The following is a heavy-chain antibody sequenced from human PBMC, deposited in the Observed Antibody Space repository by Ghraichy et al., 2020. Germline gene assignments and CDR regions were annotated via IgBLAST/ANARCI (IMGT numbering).Heavy chain of an antibody. D-gene: IGHD3-10*01. Sequence: SETLSLTCTVSGGSISSGDYYWSWIRQPPGKGLEWIGYIYYSGSTYYNPSLKSRVTISVDTSKNQFSLKLSSVTAADTAVYYCASQIWFGYFDLWGRGTLVTVSS. CDR3: ASQIWFGYFDL. CDR1: GGSISSGDYY. CDR2: IYYSGST. J-gene: IGHJ2*01. V-gene: IGHV4-30-4*01.